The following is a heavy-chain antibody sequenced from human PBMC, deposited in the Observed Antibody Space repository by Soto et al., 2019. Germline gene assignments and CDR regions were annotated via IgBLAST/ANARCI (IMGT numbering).Heavy chain of an antibody. V-gene: IGHV1-2*02. J-gene: IGHJ4*02. CDR2: IDLDIGDT. Sequence: ASVKVSCKASGHTFTGHHMHWVRQAPGQGLEWMGLIDLDIGDTKYAQKFQGRVTSTSDTSITTAYMELRGLRSDGTAVYYCAIEPTGTAGFDYWGPGTLVTVFS. CDR3: AIEPTGTAGFDY. D-gene: IGHD2-21*02. CDR1: GHTFTGHH.